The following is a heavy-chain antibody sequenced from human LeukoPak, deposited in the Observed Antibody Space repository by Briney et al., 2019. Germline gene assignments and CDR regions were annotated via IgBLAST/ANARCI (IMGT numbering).Heavy chain of an antibody. D-gene: IGHD6-19*01. Sequence: QQGGSLRLSCAASGFTFSSYGMHWVRQAPGKGLEWVAVISYDGSNKYYADSVKGRFTISRDNSKNTLYLQMNSLRAEDTAVYYCAKLSSGYSSGWYAFDYWGQGTLVTVSS. J-gene: IGHJ4*02. CDR3: AKLSSGYSSGWYAFDY. CDR2: ISYDGSNK. V-gene: IGHV3-30*18. CDR1: GFTFSSYG.